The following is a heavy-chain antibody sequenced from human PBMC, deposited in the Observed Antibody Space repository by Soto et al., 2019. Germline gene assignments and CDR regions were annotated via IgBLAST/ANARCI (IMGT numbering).Heavy chain of an antibody. CDR3: ARLSPNLPSHYYYDRKSVFDI. D-gene: IGHD3-22*01. J-gene: IGHJ3*02. V-gene: IGHV1-69*13. CDR2: IIPIFGTA. CDR1: GGTFSNYA. Sequence: SVKGSCKASGGTFSNYAISWVRQAPGQGLEWMGGIIPIFGTANYAQKFQGRVTITADESTITAYMELSSLRSEDTAVYYCARLSPNLPSHYYYDRKSVFDIWGQGTMVTVSS.